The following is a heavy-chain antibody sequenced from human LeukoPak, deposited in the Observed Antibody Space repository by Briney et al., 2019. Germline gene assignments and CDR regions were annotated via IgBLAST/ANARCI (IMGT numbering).Heavy chain of an antibody. CDR1: GGSISSFH. V-gene: IGHV4-4*07. J-gene: IGHJ4*02. Sequence: SETLSLTCTVSGGSISSFHWSWIRQPAGKGLEWIGRIYSSGGTDYNPSLKSRVTISVDKSKNQFSLRLSSVTAADTAVYYCASGGLRDCSTTSCYDHYWGQGTLVTVSS. CDR2: IYSSGGT. CDR3: ASGGLRDCSTTSCYDHY. D-gene: IGHD2-2*01.